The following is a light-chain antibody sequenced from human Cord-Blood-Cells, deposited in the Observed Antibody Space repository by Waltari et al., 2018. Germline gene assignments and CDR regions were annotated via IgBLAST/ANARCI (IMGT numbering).Light chain of an antibody. CDR1: QGISSY. J-gene: IGKJ4*01. CDR2: AAS. Sequence: AIRMTQSPSSFSASTGDRVTITCRASQGISSYLAWYQQKPGKVPKLLIYAASTLQSGVPSRFSGSGSGTDFTLTISCLQSEDFATYYCQQYYSYPPTFGGGTKVEIK. CDR3: QQYYSYPPT. V-gene: IGKV1-8*01.